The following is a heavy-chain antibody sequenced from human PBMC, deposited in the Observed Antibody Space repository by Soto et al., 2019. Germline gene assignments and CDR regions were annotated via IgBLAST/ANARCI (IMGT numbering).Heavy chain of an antibody. V-gene: IGHV3-30-3*01. Sequence: QVQLVESGGGVVQPGRSLRLSCAASGFTFSSYAMHWVRQAPGKGLEWVAVISYDGSNKYYADSVKGRFTISRDNSKNTLYRQMNSLRAEDTAVYYCARDGRGYSYGRIDYWGQGTLVTVSS. CDR3: ARDGRGYSYGRIDY. CDR1: GFTFSSYA. D-gene: IGHD5-18*01. J-gene: IGHJ4*02. CDR2: ISYDGSNK.